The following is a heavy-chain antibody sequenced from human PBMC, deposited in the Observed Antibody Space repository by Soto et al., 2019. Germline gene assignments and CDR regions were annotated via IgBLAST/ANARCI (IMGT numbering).Heavy chain of an antibody. CDR2: INAGNGNT. J-gene: IGHJ6*02. CDR1: GYTFTSYA. Sequence: ASVKVSCKASGYTFTSYAMHWVRQAPGQRLEWMGWINAGNGNTKYSQKFQGRVTITRDTSASTAYMELSSLRSEDTAVYYCARVPYCSGGSCYPNAARSVYYYGMDVWGQGTTVTVSS. CDR3: ARVPYCSGGSCYPNAARSVYYYGMDV. D-gene: IGHD2-15*01. V-gene: IGHV1-3*01.